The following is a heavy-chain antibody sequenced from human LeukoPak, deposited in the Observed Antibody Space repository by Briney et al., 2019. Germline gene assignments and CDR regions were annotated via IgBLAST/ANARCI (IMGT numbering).Heavy chain of an antibody. V-gene: IGHV3-23*01. CDR1: GFTFSSYA. D-gene: IGHD6-13*01. J-gene: IGHJ4*02. CDR3: AKGGSSWYYFDY. Sequence: PGGSLRLSCAASGFTFSSYAMSWVRQAPGEGREWVSAITDSGASKYYPDSVEGRFTISRDNSKNTLYLQMNSLRAEDTAVYYCAKGGSSWYYFDYWGQGTLVTASS. CDR2: ITDSGASK.